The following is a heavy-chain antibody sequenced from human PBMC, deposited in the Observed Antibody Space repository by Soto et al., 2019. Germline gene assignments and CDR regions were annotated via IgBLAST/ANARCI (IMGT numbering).Heavy chain of an antibody. CDR1: GFTFSSYW. CDR3: ARRDCVRYDGNWYLGLD. J-gene: IGHJ4*02. V-gene: IGHV3-74*01. Sequence: EVQLVESGGGLVQPGESLTLSCAASGFTFSSYWMHWVRQAPGKGLVWVSRINSDGSGTYYADSVKGRLTISRDNAKNTLYLQMTSLRVEDTAVYFCARRDCVRYDGNWYLGLDWGQGTLVTVSS. CDR2: INSDGSGT. D-gene: IGHD3-22*01.